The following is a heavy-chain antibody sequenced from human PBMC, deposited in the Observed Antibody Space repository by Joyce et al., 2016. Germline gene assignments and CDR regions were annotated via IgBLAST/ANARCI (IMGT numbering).Heavy chain of an antibody. Sequence: QLEESGGGVVQPGTSLRLYCRASGSIFSGYAMDWVRQAPGKGLEWVAIISYDGPNKFYADSVRGRFTISRDNYKNTLFLQMNSLTIEDAGVYYCARRSGIPAGRRPGALDKWGQGTVVTVSS. CDR1: GSIFSGYA. J-gene: IGHJ3*01. D-gene: IGHD6-13*01. CDR3: ARRSGIPAGRRPGALDK. V-gene: IGHV3-30*04. CDR2: ISYDGPNK.